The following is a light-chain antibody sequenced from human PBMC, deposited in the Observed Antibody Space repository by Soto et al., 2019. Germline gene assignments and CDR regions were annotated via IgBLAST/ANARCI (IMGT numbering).Light chain of an antibody. CDR2: EVS. CDR3: SSYASYAGSGTYVV. CDR1: SSDVGSYNL. J-gene: IGLJ2*01. Sequence: QAVLTQPASVSGSPGQSVTISCTGSSSDVGSYNLISWYQQHPGKAPKFMIYEVSKRPSGVSNRFSGSKSGNTASLTISGLQPEDEADYYCSSYASYAGSGTYVVFGGGTKLTVL. V-gene: IGLV2-23*02.